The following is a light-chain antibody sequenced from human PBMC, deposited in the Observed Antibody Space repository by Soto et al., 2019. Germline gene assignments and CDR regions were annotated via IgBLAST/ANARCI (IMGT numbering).Light chain of an antibody. V-gene: IGLV2-14*01. J-gene: IGLJ1*01. CDR3: SSRPTTSTYV. CDR2: EVS. CDR1: SGDVGGSQY. Sequence: QSVLTQPASVSGSPGQSVTISCTGTSGDVGGSQYVSWYQQHPGKAPKLIISEVSNRPSGVANRFSGSKSGNTASLTISGLQAEDEADYYCSSRPTTSTYVFGTGTKVTVL.